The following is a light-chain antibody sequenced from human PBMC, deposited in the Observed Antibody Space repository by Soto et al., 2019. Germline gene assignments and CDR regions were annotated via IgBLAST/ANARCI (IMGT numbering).Light chain of an antibody. Sequence: ETVLTQSPGTLSLSPGGRATLYCRASQSVHPFIAWYQQKPGQSPTLLIYDTSNRATGIPVRFSGSGSGTDCTLSITSLEPEDFAVYYCQQRFNWPLTCGAGTRVLIK. CDR1: QSVHPF. CDR3: QQRFNWPLT. J-gene: IGKJ4*01. V-gene: IGKV3-11*01. CDR2: DTS.